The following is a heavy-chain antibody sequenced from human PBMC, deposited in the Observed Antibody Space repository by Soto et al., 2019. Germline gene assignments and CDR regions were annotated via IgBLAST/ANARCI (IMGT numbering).Heavy chain of an antibody. CDR1: GGSISSYY. CDR2: IYTSGST. D-gene: IGHD6-13*01. Sequence: PSETLSLTCTVSGGSISSYYWSWIRQPAGKGLEWIGRIYTSGSTNYNPSLKSRVTMPVDTSKNQFSLKLSSVTAADTAVYYCARHDAYSSSWTFDHWGQGTLVTVSS. J-gene: IGHJ4*02. V-gene: IGHV4-4*07. CDR3: ARHDAYSSSWTFDH.